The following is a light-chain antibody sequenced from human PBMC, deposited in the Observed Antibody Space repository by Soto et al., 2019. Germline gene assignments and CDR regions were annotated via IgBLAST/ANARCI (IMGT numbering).Light chain of an antibody. CDR2: AAS. CDR3: QQSYSTPQNT. V-gene: IGKV1-39*01. CDR1: QSISWY. J-gene: IGKJ2*01. Sequence: DIQMTQSPSSLSASVGDRVTITCRASQSISWYLNWYQQKPGKAPKLLIYAASSLQSGVPSRFSGSRSGTDFTRTISSLQPEDFATYYCQQSYSTPQNTFGQGTKLEIK.